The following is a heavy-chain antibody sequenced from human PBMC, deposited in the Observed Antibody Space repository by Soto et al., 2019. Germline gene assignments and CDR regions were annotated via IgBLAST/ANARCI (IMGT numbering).Heavy chain of an antibody. V-gene: IGHV1-3*01. CDR2: INAGNGNT. Sequence: QVQLVQSGAEVKKPGASVNVSCKASGYTFTSYAMHWVRQAPGQRLEWMGWINAGNGNTKYSQKFQGRVTITRDTSASTAYMELSSLRSEDTAVYYCARGSGLTYFDYWGQGTLVTVSS. D-gene: IGHD3-10*01. J-gene: IGHJ4*02. CDR3: ARGSGLTYFDY. CDR1: GYTFTSYA.